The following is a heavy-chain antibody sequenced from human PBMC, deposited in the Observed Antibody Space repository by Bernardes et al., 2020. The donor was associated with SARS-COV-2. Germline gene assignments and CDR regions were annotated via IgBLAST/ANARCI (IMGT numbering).Heavy chain of an antibody. D-gene: IGHD2-8*01. Sequence: GGSLRLSCAASGFTFSGSAMHWVRQASGKGLEWVGRIRSKANSYATAYAASVKGRFTISRDDSKNTAYLQMNSLKTEDTAVYYCTRHSNTEGYCTNGVCPYFDYWGQGTLVTVSS. CDR1: GFTFSGSA. CDR3: TRHSNTEGYCTNGVCPYFDY. J-gene: IGHJ4*02. CDR2: IRSKANSYAT. V-gene: IGHV3-73*01.